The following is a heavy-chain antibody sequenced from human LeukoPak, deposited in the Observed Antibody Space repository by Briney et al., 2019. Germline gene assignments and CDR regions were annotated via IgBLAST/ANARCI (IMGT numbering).Heavy chain of an antibody. V-gene: IGHV4-39*07. Sequence: SETLSLTCTVSGGSISSSSFYWGWIRQPPGKGLEWIGNIYYSGSTYYNPSLKSRVTISVDTSKNQFSLKLSSVTAADTAVYCCARTADPNQQIPFDYWGQGILVTVSS. CDR1: GGSISSSSFY. CDR2: IYYSGST. D-gene: IGHD6-13*01. CDR3: ARTADPNQQIPFDY. J-gene: IGHJ4*02.